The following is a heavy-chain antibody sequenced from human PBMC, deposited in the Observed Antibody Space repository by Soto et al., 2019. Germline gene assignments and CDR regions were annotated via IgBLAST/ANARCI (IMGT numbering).Heavy chain of an antibody. CDR3: ADSSGYYYVPFDY. D-gene: IGHD3-22*01. J-gene: IGHJ4*02. CDR1: GYTFTGYY. V-gene: IGHV1-2*02. CDR2: INPNSGGT. Sequence: GASVKVSCKASGYTFTGYYMHWARQAPGQGLEWMGWINPNSGGTNYAQKFQGRVTMTRDTSISTAYMELSRLRSDDTAVYYCADSSGYYYVPFDYWGQGTLVTVSS.